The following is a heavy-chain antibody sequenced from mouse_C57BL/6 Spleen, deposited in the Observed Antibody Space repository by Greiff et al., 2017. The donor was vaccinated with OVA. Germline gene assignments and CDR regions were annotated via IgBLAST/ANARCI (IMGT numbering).Heavy chain of an antibody. D-gene: IGHD1-1*01. J-gene: IGHJ2*01. V-gene: IGHV5-17*01. CDR1: GFTFSDYG. CDR2: ISSGSSTI. CDR3: ARGIDYYGSSYYFDY. Sequence: EVHLVESGGGLVKPGGSLKLSCAASGFTFSDYGMHWVRQAPEKGLEWVAYISSGSSTIYYADTVKGRFTISRDNAKNTLFLQMTSLRSEDTAMYYCARGIDYYGSSYYFDYWGQGTTLTVSS.